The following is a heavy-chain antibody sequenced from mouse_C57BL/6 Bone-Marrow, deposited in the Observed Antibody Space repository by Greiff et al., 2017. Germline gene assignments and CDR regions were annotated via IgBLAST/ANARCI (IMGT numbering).Heavy chain of an antibody. V-gene: IGHV14-2*01. Sequence: VQLQQSGAELVKPGASVKLSCTASGFNIKDYYIHWVKQRTEQGLEWIGRIDPEDGETKYAPKFQDKATIPADTSSKTAYLQLSSLTSEDTAVYYCTRSLIYYGTNYWGQGTTLTVSS. CDR2: IDPEDGET. D-gene: IGHD1-1*01. CDR3: TRSLIYYGTNY. CDR1: GFNIKDYY. J-gene: IGHJ2*01.